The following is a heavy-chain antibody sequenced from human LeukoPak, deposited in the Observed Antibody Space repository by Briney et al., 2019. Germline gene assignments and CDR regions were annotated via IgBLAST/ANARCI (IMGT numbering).Heavy chain of an antibody. CDR1: GFIFSHYY. CDR3: ARVRGSITSCGDH. V-gene: IGHV3-11*04. CDR2: ISSSGSII. Sequence: PGGSLRLSCAASGFIFSHYYMTWIRQAPGKGLEWISYISSSGSIIYYADSLKGRFTISRDNDKNSLYLQMNNLSAEDTAVYYCARVRGSITSCGDHWGQGILVTVSS. J-gene: IGHJ4*02. D-gene: IGHD2-2*01.